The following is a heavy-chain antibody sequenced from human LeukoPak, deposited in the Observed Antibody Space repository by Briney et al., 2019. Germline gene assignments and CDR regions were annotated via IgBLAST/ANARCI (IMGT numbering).Heavy chain of an antibody. CDR2: ITASGAST. CDR3: AKGRRYYYDSSGYCDAFDI. CDR1: GFRFSSYG. V-gene: IGHV3-23*01. J-gene: IGHJ3*02. Sequence: GGSLRLSCAASGFRFSSYGMNWVRQAPGKGLEWVSAITASGASTYYADSVKGRFTISRDNSKNTLYLQMNSLRAEDTAVYYCAKGRRYYYDSSGYCDAFDIWGQGTMVTVSS. D-gene: IGHD3-22*01.